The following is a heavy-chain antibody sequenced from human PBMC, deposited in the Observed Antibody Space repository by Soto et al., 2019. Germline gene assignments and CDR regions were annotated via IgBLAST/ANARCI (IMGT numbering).Heavy chain of an antibody. V-gene: IGHV3-23*01. CDR2: ISGSGGST. J-gene: IGHJ6*03. Sequence: SLRLSCAASGFTFSSYAMSWVRQAPGKGLEWVSAISGSGGSTYYADSVKGRFTISRDNSKNTLYLQMNSLRAEDTAVYYCAKGLGYYYYYYMDVWGKGTTVTRLL. CDR3: AKGLGYYYYYYMDV. CDR1: GFTFSSYA.